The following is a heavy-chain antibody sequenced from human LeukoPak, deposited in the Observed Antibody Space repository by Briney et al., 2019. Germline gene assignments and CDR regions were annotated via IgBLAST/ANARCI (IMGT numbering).Heavy chain of an antibody. CDR1: GYTFTNYY. CDR3: ARDPDYDVLTGCMDY. CDR2: INPNGGST. V-gene: IGHV1-2*02. D-gene: IGHD3-9*01. Sequence: ASVKVSCKASGYTFTNYYIHWVRQAPGQGLEWVGLINPNGGSTGYAQRFQGRVTMTRDTSITTAYMEVSRLTSDDTATYYCARDPDYDVLTGCMDYWGQGTLVTVSS. J-gene: IGHJ4*02.